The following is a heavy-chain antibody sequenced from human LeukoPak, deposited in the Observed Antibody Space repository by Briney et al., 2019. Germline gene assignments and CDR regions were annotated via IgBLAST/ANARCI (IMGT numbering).Heavy chain of an antibody. D-gene: IGHD4-17*01. J-gene: IGHJ4*02. V-gene: IGHV3-21*01. CDR3: ASRPTMTDPGDY. CDR2: ISSTSNYI. CDR1: GFSFSTNS. Sequence: AGGSLRLSCAASGFSFSTNSLIWVRQAPGKGLEWVSSISSTSNYIFYADSVKGRFTISRDNAKNSLYLQMNSLRAEDTAVYYCASRPTMTDPGDYWGQGTLVTVSP.